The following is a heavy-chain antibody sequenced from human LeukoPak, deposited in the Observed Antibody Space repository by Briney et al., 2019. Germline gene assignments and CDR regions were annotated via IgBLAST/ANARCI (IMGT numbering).Heavy chain of an antibody. D-gene: IGHD5-12*01. CDR3: ARARYSWTGSGMDV. CDR2: ISSSSSTM. CDR1: GFTFSTYS. V-gene: IGHV3-48*01. J-gene: IGHJ6*02. Sequence: GGSLRLSCAASGFTFSTYSMNWVRQAPGKGLEWVSYISSSSSTMYYADSVKGRFTISRDNAKNSLYLQMNSLRVEDTAVYYCARARYSWTGSGMDVWGQGTTVSVSS.